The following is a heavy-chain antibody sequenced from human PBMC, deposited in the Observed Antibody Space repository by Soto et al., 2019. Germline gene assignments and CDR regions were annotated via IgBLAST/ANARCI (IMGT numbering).Heavy chain of an antibody. D-gene: IGHD2-15*01. Sequence: SETLSLTCTVSGGSISSYYWSWIRQPPGKGLEWIGYIHYSGSTNYNPSLKSRVTISVDTSKNQFSLNLNSVTTADTAVYHCARGLYCSGGGCYSSPFDFWGQGTLVTVSS. J-gene: IGHJ4*02. CDR2: IHYSGST. V-gene: IGHV4-59*01. CDR1: GGSISSYY. CDR3: ARGLYCSGGGCYSSPFDF.